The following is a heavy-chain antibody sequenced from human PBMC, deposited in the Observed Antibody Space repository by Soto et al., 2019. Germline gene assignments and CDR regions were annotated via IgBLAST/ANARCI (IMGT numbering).Heavy chain of an antibody. Sequence: QVQLQQWGAGLLKPSETLSLTCAVYGGSFSGYYRSWIRQPPGKGLEWIGEINHSGSTNYNPSLKSRVTISVDTSKNQFSLKLSSVTAADTAVYYCARGVAARPVGAFDIWGQGTMVTVSS. CDR3: ARGVAARPVGAFDI. V-gene: IGHV4-34*01. CDR2: INHSGST. CDR1: GGSFSGYY. D-gene: IGHD6-6*01. J-gene: IGHJ3*02.